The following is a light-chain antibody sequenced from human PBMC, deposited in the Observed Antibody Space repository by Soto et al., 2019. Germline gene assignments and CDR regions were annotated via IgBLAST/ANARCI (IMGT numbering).Light chain of an antibody. CDR3: QQRSNWPRLT. V-gene: IGKV3-15*01. CDR2: GPA. J-gene: IGKJ5*01. Sequence: EIVLTQSPATLSAYPGERANLSCRASESVLDYLAWFQQRPGQSPRLLIYGPATRATGIPGRFRGSGSGTEFTLTITSLQSEDFAVYFCQQRSNWPRLTFGQGTRLEIK. CDR1: ESVLDY.